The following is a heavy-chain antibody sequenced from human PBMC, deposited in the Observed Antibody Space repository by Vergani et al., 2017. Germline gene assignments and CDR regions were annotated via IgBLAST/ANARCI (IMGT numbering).Heavy chain of an antibody. CDR3: AREAGGSGSYYNDWFDP. V-gene: IGHV4-4*02. CDR1: GGSISSSNW. D-gene: IGHD3-10*01. CDR2: IYHSGST. Sequence: QLQLQESDPGLVKPSETLSLTCTVSGGSISSSNWWSWVRQPPGKGLEWIGEIYHSGSTNYNPSLKSRVTISVDKSKNQFSLKLSSVTAADTAVYYCAREAGGSGSYYNDWFDPWGQGTLVTVSS. J-gene: IGHJ5*02.